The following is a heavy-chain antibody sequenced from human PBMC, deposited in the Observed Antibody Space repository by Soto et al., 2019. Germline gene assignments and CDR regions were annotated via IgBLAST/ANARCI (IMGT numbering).Heavy chain of an antibody. Sequence: PGGSLRLSCAASGFTFSSYDMHWVRQATGKGLEWVSAIGTAGDTYYPGSVKGRFTISRENAKNSLYLQMNSLRAGDTAVYYCARGGLGGYCANGVCFDFDYWGQGTLVTVSS. CDR2: IGTAGDT. CDR3: ARGGLGGYCANGVCFDFDY. D-gene: IGHD2-8*01. V-gene: IGHV3-13*01. CDR1: GFTFSSYD. J-gene: IGHJ4*02.